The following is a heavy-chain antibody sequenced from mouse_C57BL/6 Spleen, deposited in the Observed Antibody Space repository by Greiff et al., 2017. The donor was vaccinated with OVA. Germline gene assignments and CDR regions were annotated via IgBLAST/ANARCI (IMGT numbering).Heavy chain of an antibody. D-gene: IGHD1-1*01. CDR3: ARDYGSREGYFDV. Sequence: DVKLVESGGGLVKPGGSLKLSCAASGFTFSDYGMHWVRQAPEKGLEWVAYISSGSSTIYYADTVKGRFTISRDNAKNTLFLQMTSLRSEDTAMYYCARDYGSREGYFDVWGTGTTVTVSS. CDR1: GFTFSDYG. V-gene: IGHV5-17*01. J-gene: IGHJ1*03. CDR2: ISSGSSTI.